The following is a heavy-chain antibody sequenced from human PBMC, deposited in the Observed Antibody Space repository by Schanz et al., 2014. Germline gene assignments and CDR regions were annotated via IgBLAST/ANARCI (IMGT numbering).Heavy chain of an antibody. D-gene: IGHD1-26*01. J-gene: IGHJ4*02. CDR3: ARDHTTESYYSAGPPIDY. V-gene: IGHV3-74*02. CDR2: IKSDGSST. CDR1: GFTFSSYW. Sequence: EVQLLESGGGLVEPGGSLRLSCAASGFTFSSYWMHWVRQVPGKGLVWVSRIKSDGSSTSYADSVKGRFTISRDNSKNTLFLQMNSLRAEDTAVYYCARDHTTESYYSAGPPIDYWVQGTLLTVSS.